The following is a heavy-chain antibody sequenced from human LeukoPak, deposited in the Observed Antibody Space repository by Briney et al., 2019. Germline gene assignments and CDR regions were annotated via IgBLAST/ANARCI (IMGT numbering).Heavy chain of an antibody. Sequence: GASVTVSFKASGYTFTSYGISWVRQAPGQGLEWMGCISAYNGNTNYAQKLQGRVTMTTATSTSTAYMELRSLRSDDTAVYYCARDARCSSPSCPKGWFDPWGQGTLVTVSS. CDR3: ARDARCSSPSCPKGWFDP. CDR2: ISAYNGNT. J-gene: IGHJ5*02. D-gene: IGHD2-2*01. V-gene: IGHV1-18*01. CDR1: GYTFTSYG.